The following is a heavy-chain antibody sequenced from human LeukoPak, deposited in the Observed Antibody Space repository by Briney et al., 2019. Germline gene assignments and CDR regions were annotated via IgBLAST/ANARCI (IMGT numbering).Heavy chain of an antibody. CDR3: ARGLHYNILTGGMDV. D-gene: IGHD3-9*01. CDR1: GGSFSGYY. CDR2: INHSGST. V-gene: IGHV4-34*01. Sequence: KPSETLSLTCAVYGGSFSGYYWSWIRQPPGKGLEWIGEINHSGSTNYNPSLKSRVTVSVDTSKKQFSLNLRSVTAADTAVYYCARGLHYNILTGGMDVWGQGTTVIVSS. J-gene: IGHJ6*02.